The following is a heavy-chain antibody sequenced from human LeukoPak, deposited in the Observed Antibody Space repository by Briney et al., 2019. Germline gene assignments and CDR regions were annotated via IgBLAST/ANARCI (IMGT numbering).Heavy chain of an antibody. V-gene: IGHV4-30-4*07. D-gene: IGHD2-8*02. Sequence: SQTLSLTCAVSGGSISSGGYSWSWIRQPPGKGLEWIGYIYYSVNTYYSPSLKSRVTISVDTSKNQFSLKLSSVTAADTAVYYCARDGGVAPHNWFDPWGQGTLVTVSS. CDR1: GGSISSGGYS. CDR2: IYYSVNT. J-gene: IGHJ5*02. CDR3: ARDGGVAPHNWFDP.